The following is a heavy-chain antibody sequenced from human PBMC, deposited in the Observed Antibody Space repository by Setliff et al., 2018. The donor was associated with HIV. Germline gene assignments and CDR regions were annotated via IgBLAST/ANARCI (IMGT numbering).Heavy chain of an antibody. V-gene: IGHV1-18*01. Sequence: SEKVSCKASGYTFTNYGISWVRQAPGQGLEWMGGISGYNGNTNYAQKFQGRVTMTTDTSTRTAYMELKSLRPDDTAVYYCARDSRSSIAPYNFDYWGQGTVVTVSS. CDR2: ISGYNGNT. CDR1: GYTFTNYG. D-gene: IGHD6-6*01. J-gene: IGHJ4*02. CDR3: ARDSRSSIAPYNFDY.